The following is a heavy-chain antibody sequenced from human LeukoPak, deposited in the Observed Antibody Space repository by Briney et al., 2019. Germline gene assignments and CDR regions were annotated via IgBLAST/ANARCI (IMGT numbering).Heavy chain of an antibody. Sequence: GGSLRLSCAASGFTFSSHWMTWVRQAPGKGLEWVANINQDGSERYYVDSVKGRFTISRDNAKNSLYLQMNSLKTEDTAVYYCTRGFRDYDSSGYTFDYWGQGTVVTVSS. CDR1: GFTFSSHW. CDR2: INQDGSER. V-gene: IGHV3-7*03. CDR3: TRGFRDYDSSGYTFDY. J-gene: IGHJ4*02. D-gene: IGHD3-22*01.